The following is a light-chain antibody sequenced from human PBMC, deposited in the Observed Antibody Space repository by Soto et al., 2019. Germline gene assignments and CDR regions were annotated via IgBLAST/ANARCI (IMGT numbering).Light chain of an antibody. Sequence: QSVLTQPPSASGTPGQRVTISCSGSSSNIGSSFVYWYQQLPGTAPKLLIYRNSQRPSGVPDRFSGSKSGTSASLAISGLRSEDDGDYYCAAWDDSLSAWVFGGGTKLTVL. CDR1: SSNIGSSF. CDR3: AAWDDSLSAWV. J-gene: IGLJ3*02. CDR2: RNS. V-gene: IGLV1-47*01.